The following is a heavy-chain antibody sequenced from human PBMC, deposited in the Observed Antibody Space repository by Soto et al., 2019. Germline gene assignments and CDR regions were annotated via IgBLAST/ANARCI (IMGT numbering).Heavy chain of an antibody. CDR2: TSGSGSTT. D-gene: IGHD6-25*01. CDR1: GFTFSNYA. Sequence: GGSLRLSCAASGFTFSNYAMSWVRQAPGKGLEWVSATSGSGSTTYSGDSVRGRFIISRDNSKNKLYLQMNSLRAEDTAVYYCAKFFVGTGGSSGWPWYFDSWGQGTLVTVSS. CDR3: AKFFVGTGGSSGWPWYFDS. V-gene: IGHV3-23*01. J-gene: IGHJ4*02.